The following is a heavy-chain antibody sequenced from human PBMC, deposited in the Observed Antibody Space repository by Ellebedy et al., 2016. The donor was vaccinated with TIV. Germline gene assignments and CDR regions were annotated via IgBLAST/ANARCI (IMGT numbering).Heavy chain of an antibody. CDR3: VKGPQDSGAVVRGDHYFDS. V-gene: IGHV3-23*01. CDR1: GFTFSSYV. D-gene: IGHD2-21*01. Sequence: GGSLRLSCAASGFTFSSYVMNWVRQAPGKGLEWVSTIFASGGTTYYADSVRGRFTISRDNSKNTVYLQMNSLRDEDTAVYYCVKGPQDSGAVVRGDHYFDSWGQGTLVTVSS. CDR2: IFASGGTT. J-gene: IGHJ4*02.